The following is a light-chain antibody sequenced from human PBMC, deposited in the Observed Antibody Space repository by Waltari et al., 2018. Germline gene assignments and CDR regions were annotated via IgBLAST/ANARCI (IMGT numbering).Light chain of an antibody. CDR2: AAT. J-gene: IGKJ2*01. Sequence: RASQRLSRSRLAWYWQKPGQAPRLLIYAATSRATGIPDRFSGSGSGTDFSLTISRVEPEDFAVYYCQQYGSSVMYTFGQGTKLEIQ. CDR3: QQYGSSVMYT. V-gene: IGKV3-20*01. CDR1: QRLSRSR.